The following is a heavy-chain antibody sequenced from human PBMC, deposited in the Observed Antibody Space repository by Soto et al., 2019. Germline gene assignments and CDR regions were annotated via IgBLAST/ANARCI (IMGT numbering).Heavy chain of an antibody. CDR3: GNYASVGAFEY. Sequence: APVKVSCKAPGPTFSSYAISWVRQAPGQGLEWIGGIIPLFGTANYAQKFQGRVTTTADESTRTAYMELSSLRSEDTAVYYCGNYASVGAFEYWGQGTLVAVSS. V-gene: IGHV1-69*13. CDR1: GPTFSSYA. CDR2: IIPLFGTA. J-gene: IGHJ4*02. D-gene: IGHD1-26*01.